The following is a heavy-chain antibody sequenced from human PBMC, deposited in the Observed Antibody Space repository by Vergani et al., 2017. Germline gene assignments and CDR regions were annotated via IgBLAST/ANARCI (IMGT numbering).Heavy chain of an antibody. Sequence: QVQLQESGPGLVKPSQTLSLTCAVSGGSISSGGYSWSWIRQPPGKGLEWIGYIYHSGSTYYNPSLKSRVTISVDRSKNQFSLKLSSVTAADTAVYYCARLLSSTSCFDYWGQGTLVTVSS. CDR3: ARLLSSTSCFDY. D-gene: IGHD2-2*01. CDR2: IYHSGST. J-gene: IGHJ4*02. V-gene: IGHV4-30-2*01. CDR1: GGSISSGGYS.